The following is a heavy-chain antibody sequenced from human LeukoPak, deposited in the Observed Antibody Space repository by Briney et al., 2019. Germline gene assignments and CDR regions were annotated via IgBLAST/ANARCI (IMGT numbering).Heavy chain of an antibody. J-gene: IGHJ5*02. CDR1: RGSFSSSSNK. Sequence: SETLSLTCTVSRGSFSSSSNKWSWIRQPPGKGLEWIGDISYSGSASYNPSLRSRVTISVDTSTNQFSLTLGSVTAAGPAVYFCATEAECSGGSCYSYGWFDPWGQGTQVIVSS. D-gene: IGHD2-15*01. V-gene: IGHV4-61*01. CDR2: ISYSGSA. CDR3: ATEAECSGGSCYSYGWFDP.